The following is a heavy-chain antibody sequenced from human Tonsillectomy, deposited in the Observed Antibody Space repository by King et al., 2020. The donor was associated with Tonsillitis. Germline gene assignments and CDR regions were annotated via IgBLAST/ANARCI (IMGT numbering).Heavy chain of an antibody. V-gene: IGHV3-30*02. CDR1: GFTFSRYG. D-gene: IGHD3-10*01. Sequence: VQLVESGGGVVQPGGSLRLSCAASGFTFSRYGMHWVRQAPGKGLEWVAFIAYDGRDKYYADSVKGRFTISRDNSKNTLYLQMNSLRAEDTDVYYCAREGIDAFDIWGQGTMVTVSS. CDR3: AREGIDAFDI. CDR2: IAYDGRDK. J-gene: IGHJ3*02.